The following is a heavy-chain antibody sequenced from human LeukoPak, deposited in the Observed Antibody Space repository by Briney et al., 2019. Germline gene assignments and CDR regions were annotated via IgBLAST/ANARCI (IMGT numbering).Heavy chain of an antibody. CDR1: GFTFSSYA. J-gene: IGHJ4*02. CDR3: AKGDPPLYYDFWSGYQPDDY. D-gene: IGHD3-3*01. CDR2: ISGSGGST. V-gene: IGHV3-23*01. Sequence: PGGSLRLSCAASGFTFSSYAMSWVRQAPGKGLEWVSAISGSGGSTYYADSVKGRFTISRDNSKNTPYLQMNSLRAEDTAVYYCAKGDPPLYYDFWSGYQPDDYWGQGTLVTVSS.